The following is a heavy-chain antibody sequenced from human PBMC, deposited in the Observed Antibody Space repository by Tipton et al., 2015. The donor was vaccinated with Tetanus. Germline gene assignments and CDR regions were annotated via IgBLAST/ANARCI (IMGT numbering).Heavy chain of an antibody. CDR1: GFTFSSHW. D-gene: IGHD1-26*01. Sequence: GSLRLSCAASGFTFSSHWMNWVRQAPGKGLEWPSSISSTSSYIYYADSVKGRFTVSRDNAKNSLSLQMKSLGDEDTAVYYCATGRTLDYWGQGTRVTVST. CDR3: ATGRTLDY. J-gene: IGHJ4*02. CDR2: ISSTSSYI. V-gene: IGHV3-21*01.